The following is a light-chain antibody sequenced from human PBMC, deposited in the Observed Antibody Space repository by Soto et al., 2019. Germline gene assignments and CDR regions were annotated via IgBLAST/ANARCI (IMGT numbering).Light chain of an antibody. V-gene: IGLV1-47*01. CDR1: SSNIGRNY. CDR3: ATWDDSLGGPV. J-gene: IGLJ2*01. CDR2: RDN. Sequence: QSVLTQTPSVSGTPGQRVNISCSGSSSNIGRNYVYWYHQFPGTAPKLLIYRDNERPSGVPDRFSGSESGTSASLAISGLRSGDEAYYHCATWDDSLGGPVFGGGTKLTVL.